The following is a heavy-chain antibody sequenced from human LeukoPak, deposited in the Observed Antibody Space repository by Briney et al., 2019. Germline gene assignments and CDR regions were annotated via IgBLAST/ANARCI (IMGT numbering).Heavy chain of an antibody. J-gene: IGHJ1*01. CDR1: GFTFSSYA. CDR2: ISGSGGST. V-gene: IGHV3-23*01. D-gene: IGHD6-13*01. CDR3: AKDFYGSSWPEYFQH. Sequence: GGSLRLSCAASGFTFSSYAMSWVRQAPGKGLEWVSAISGSGGSTYYADSVKGRFTISRDNSKNTLYLQMNSLGAEDTAVYYCAKDFYGSSWPEYFQHWGQGTLVTVSS.